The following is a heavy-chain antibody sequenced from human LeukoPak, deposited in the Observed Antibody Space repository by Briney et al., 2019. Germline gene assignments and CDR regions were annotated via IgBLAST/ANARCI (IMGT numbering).Heavy chain of an antibody. D-gene: IGHD3-10*01. J-gene: IGHJ4*02. CDR2: FDPEDGET. Sequence: ASVKVSCKVSGYTLTELSMHWVRQAPGKGLEWMGRFDPEDGETIYAQKFQGRVTMTKDTSTDTAYMELNSLRSEDTAVYYCATEGKMVRGLYTDYWGQGTLVTVSS. CDR1: GYTLTELS. CDR3: ATEGKMVRGLYTDY. V-gene: IGHV1-24*01.